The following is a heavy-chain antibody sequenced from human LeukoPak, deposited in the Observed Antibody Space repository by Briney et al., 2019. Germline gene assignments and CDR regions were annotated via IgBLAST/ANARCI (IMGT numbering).Heavy chain of an antibody. Sequence: SETLSLTCAVYGGSFSGYYWSWIRQPPGKGLEWIGEINHSGSTNYNPSLKSRVTISVDTSKNQFSLKLSSVTAADTAVYYCARHPSCSSTSCYGGEDYWGQGTLVTVSS. D-gene: IGHD2-2*01. CDR3: ARHPSCSSTSCYGGEDY. CDR2: INHSGST. CDR1: GGSFSGYY. J-gene: IGHJ4*02. V-gene: IGHV4-34*01.